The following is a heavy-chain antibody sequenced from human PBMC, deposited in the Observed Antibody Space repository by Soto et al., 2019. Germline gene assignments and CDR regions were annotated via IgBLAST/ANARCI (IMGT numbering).Heavy chain of an antibody. CDR3: AKSTGGSGYYEGWY. J-gene: IGHJ4*02. CDR1: GFTFSSYG. CDR2: ISYDGSNK. D-gene: IGHD3-3*01. Sequence: GGSLRLSCAASGFTFSSYGMHWVRQAPGKGLEWVAVISYDGSNKYYADSVKGRFTISRDNSKNTLYLQMNSLRAEDTAVYYCAKSTGGSGYYEGWYWGQGTLVTVSS. V-gene: IGHV3-30*18.